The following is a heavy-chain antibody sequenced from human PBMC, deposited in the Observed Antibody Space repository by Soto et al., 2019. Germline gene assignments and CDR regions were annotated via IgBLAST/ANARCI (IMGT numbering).Heavy chain of an antibody. CDR1: GYSFTSYW. V-gene: IGHV5-10-1*01. D-gene: IGHD2-2*02. J-gene: IGHJ6*02. CDR3: ARLSHQLYCSCTSCYTGPGYYYGMDV. Sequence: PGESLKISCKGSGYSFTSYWISWVRQMPGKGPEWMGRIDPSDSYTNYSPSFQGHVTISADKSISTAYLQWSSLKASDTAMYYCARLSHQLYCSCTSCYTGPGYYYGMDVWGQGTTVTVSS. CDR2: IDPSDSYT.